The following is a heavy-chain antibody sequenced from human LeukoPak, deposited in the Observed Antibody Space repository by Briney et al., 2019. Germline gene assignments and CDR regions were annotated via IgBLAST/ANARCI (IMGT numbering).Heavy chain of an antibody. D-gene: IGHD3-22*01. CDR3: ARGTDSSGSLPYYYGMDV. CDR2: INPNSGGT. J-gene: IGHJ6*02. V-gene: IGHV1-2*04. CDR1: GYTFTGYY. Sequence: ASVKVSCKASGYTFTGYYMHWVRQAPGQGLEWMGWINPNSGGTNYAQKFQGWVTMTRDTSISTAYMELSRLRSDDTAVYYCARGTDSSGSLPYYYGMDVWGQGTMVTVSS.